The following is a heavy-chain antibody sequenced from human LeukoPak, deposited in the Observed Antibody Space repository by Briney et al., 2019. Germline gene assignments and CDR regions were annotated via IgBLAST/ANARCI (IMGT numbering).Heavy chain of an antibody. CDR1: GGSISSGGYY. Sequence: SETLSLTCTVSGGSISSGGYYWSWIRQHPGKGLEWIGYVYYSGSTYYNPSLKSRVTISVDTSKNQFSLKLSSVTAADTAVYYCARLGIDYDILTGYIPDAFDIWGQGTMVTVSS. CDR2: VYYSGST. D-gene: IGHD3-9*01. V-gene: IGHV4-31*03. J-gene: IGHJ3*02. CDR3: ARLGIDYDILTGYIPDAFDI.